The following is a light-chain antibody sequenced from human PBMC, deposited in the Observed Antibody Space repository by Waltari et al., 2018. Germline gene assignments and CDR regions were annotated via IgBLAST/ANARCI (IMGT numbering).Light chain of an antibody. CDR1: SYHNGAGYD. V-gene: IGLV1-40*01. CDR3: QSHDSSLTARV. J-gene: IGLJ1*01. Sequence: QYAPTHPPSLSGAPGQSVTISRAGSSYHNGAGYDVPWYQRLPGTAPKLLIYDTTNRPSGVSDRFSGSKSGTSASLAITGLQAEDEADYFCQSHDSSLTARVFGTGTKVTVL. CDR2: DTT.